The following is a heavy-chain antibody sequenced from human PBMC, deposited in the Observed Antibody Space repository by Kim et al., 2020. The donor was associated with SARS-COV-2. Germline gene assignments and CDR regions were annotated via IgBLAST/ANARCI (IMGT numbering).Heavy chain of an antibody. D-gene: IGHD3-10*01. CDR1: GGSFSAYY. CDR2: INHIGAT. Sequence: SETLSLTCAVYGGSFSAYYWSWIRQSPGKGLEWIGEINHIGATDYNPSLMSRVTISMDTSKNQFSLRLTSVTAADTAVYYCARVHTTLLWFGEFTPWGQG. CDR3: ARVHTTLLWFGEFTP. J-gene: IGHJ5*02. V-gene: IGHV4-34*01.